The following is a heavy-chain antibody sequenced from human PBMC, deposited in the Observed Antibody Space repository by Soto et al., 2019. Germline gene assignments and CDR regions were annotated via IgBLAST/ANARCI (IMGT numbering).Heavy chain of an antibody. V-gene: IGHV3-11*03. CDR1: GFTFSDYY. J-gene: IGHJ4*02. D-gene: IGHD3-16*02. Sequence: GGSLRLSCAASGFTFSDYYMSWIRQAPGKGLEWVSYISSSSSYTNYADSVKGRFTISRDNAKNSLYLQMNSLRAEDTAVYYCARYRSTFNLDYWGQGTLVTVSS. CDR2: ISSSSSYT. CDR3: ARYRSTFNLDY.